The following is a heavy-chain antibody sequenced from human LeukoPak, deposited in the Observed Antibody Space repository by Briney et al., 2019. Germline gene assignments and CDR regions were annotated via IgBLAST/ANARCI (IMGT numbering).Heavy chain of an antibody. D-gene: IGHD6-19*01. Sequence: SETLSLTCTVSGGSVSSGSYYWSWIRQPPGKGLEWIGYIYYSGSTNYNPSLKGRVTISVDTSKNQFSLKLSSVTAADTAVYYCARDTHYSSGWGFDYWGQGTLVTVSS. CDR1: GGSVSSGSYY. CDR2: IYYSGST. J-gene: IGHJ4*02. V-gene: IGHV4-61*01. CDR3: ARDTHYSSGWGFDY.